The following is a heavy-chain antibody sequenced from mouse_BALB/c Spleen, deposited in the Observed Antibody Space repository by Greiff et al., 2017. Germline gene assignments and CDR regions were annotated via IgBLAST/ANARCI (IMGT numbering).Heavy chain of an antibody. CDR1: GYTFTDYA. J-gene: IGHJ4*01. CDR3: ARRDYRYDRGYAMDY. D-gene: IGHD2-14*01. V-gene: IGHV1S137*01. CDR2: ISTYYGDA. Sequence: QVQLQQSGAELVRPGVSVKISCKGSGYTFTDYAMHWVKQSHAKSLEWIGVISTYYGDASYNQKFKGKATMTVDKSSSTAYMELARLTSEDSAIYYCARRDYRYDRGYAMDYWGQGTSVTVSS.